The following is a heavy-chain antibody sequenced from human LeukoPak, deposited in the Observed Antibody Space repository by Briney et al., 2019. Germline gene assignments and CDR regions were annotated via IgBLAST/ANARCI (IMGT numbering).Heavy chain of an antibody. CDR3: ARAAEMATIGRDLDY. Sequence: GGSLRLSCAASGFTFSTYAMSWVRQAPGKGLEWVSAISFSGGSTHYAESVKGRFTISRDNPKNTLYLQMNSLRAEDTAVYYCARAAEMATIGRDLDYWGQGTLVTVSS. J-gene: IGHJ4*02. V-gene: IGHV3-23*01. CDR2: ISFSGGST. CDR1: GFTFSTYA. D-gene: IGHD5-12*01.